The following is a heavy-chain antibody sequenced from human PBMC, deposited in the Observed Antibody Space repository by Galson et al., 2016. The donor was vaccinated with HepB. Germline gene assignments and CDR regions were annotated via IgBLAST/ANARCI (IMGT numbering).Heavy chain of an antibody. CDR2: IVWDGGRT. D-gene: IGHD3-3*01. CDR1: GFNFHDYS. Sequence: SLRLSCAASGFNFHDYSMHWVRQTPGKGLEWVSLIVWDGGRTDYADAVKGRFTVSRDNSKNPLYLQMDSLRTDDTALYYCAKGQQLRLFEWLPEALDSWGQGTLVTVSS. J-gene: IGHJ4*02. V-gene: IGHV3-43*01. CDR3: AKGQQLRLFEWLPEALDS.